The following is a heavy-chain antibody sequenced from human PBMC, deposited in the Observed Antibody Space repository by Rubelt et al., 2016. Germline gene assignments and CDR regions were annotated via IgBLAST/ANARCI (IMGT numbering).Heavy chain of an antibody. Sequence: EVQLVESGGGVIQPGRSLRLSCAASGFTVSSNYMSWVRQAPGKGLEWVSVIYSGGSTYYADSVKGRFTISRDSSKNTWYLQMNSLRAEDTAVYYCAGLSSGDYTDYWGQGTLVIVSS. J-gene: IGHJ4*02. CDR2: IYSGGST. V-gene: IGHV3-53*01. CDR1: GFTVSSNY. D-gene: IGHD4-17*01. CDR3: AGLSSGDYTDY.